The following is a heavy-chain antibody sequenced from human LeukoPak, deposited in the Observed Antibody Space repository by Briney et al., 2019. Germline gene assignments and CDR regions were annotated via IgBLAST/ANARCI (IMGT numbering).Heavy chain of an antibody. CDR1: GFTFTTYW. CDR3: ARDAVDTANAV. Sequence: GGSLRLSCAASGFTFTTYWMHWVRQAPGKGLVWVSHINSDGSITSYADSVKGRFTISRDNAKNTLYLQTNSLRAEDTAEYYCARDAVDTANAVWGQGTTVTVSS. D-gene: IGHD5-18*01. CDR2: INSDGSIT. J-gene: IGHJ6*02. V-gene: IGHV3-74*01.